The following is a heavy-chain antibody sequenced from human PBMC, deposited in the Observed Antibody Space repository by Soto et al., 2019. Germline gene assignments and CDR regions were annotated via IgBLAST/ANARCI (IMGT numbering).Heavy chain of an antibody. CDR3: ARDTNLFGRLRPSRAFHI. CDR2: ISAYNGNT. CDR1: GYTFTSYG. V-gene: IGHV1-18*04. D-gene: IGHD3-3*01. Sequence: ASVKVSCKASGYTFTSYGISWVRQAPGQGLEWMGWISAYNGNTNYAQKLQGRVTMTTDTSTSTAYMELRSLRSDDTAVYYCARDTNLFGRLRPSRAFHIWGQGTTLTVS. J-gene: IGHJ3*02.